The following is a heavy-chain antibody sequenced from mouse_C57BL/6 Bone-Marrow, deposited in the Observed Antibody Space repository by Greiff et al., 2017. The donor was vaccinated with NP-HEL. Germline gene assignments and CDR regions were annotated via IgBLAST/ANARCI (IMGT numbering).Heavy chain of an antibody. J-gene: IGHJ3*01. CDR3: ARWRLLIYYSNYGPY. CDR1: GYAFSSSW. CDR2: IYPGDGDT. V-gene: IGHV1-82*01. D-gene: IGHD2-5*01. Sequence: QVQLQQSGPELVKPGASVKISCKASGYAFSSSWMNWVKQRPGKGLEWIGRIYPGDGDTNYNGKFKGKATLTADKSSSTAYMQLSSLTSEDSAVYFCARWRLLIYYSNYGPYWGQGTLVTVSA.